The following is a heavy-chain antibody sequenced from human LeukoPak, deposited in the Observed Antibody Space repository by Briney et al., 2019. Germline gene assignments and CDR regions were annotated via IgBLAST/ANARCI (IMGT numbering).Heavy chain of an antibody. CDR1: GGSFSGYY. CDR2: INHSGST. Sequence: PSETLSLTCAVYGGSFSGYYWSWLRQPPGKGLEGIGEINHSGSTNYNPSLKSRVTISVDTSKNQFSLKLSSVTAADTAVYYCARENTAFDYWGQGTLVTVSS. V-gene: IGHV4-34*01. J-gene: IGHJ4*02. D-gene: IGHD2/OR15-2a*01. CDR3: ARENTAFDY.